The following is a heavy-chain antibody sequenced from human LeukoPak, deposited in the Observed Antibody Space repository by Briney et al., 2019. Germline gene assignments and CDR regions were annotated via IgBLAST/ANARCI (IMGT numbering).Heavy chain of an antibody. V-gene: IGHV2-70*11. D-gene: IGHD3-22*01. Sequence: SGPALVKLTQTLTLTCTFSGFSLSTSGMCVSCIRQPPGKALEWLARIDWDDDKYYSTSLKTRLTISKDTSKNQVVLTMTNMDPVDTATYYCARNRGMYYYDSSGYYYSYYYYMDVWGKGTTVTVSS. CDR1: GFSLSTSGMC. J-gene: IGHJ6*03. CDR2: IDWDDDK. CDR3: ARNRGMYYYDSSGYYYSYYYYMDV.